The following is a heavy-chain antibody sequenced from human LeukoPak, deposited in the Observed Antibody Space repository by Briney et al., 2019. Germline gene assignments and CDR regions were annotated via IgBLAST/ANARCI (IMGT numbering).Heavy chain of an antibody. D-gene: IGHD3-22*01. Sequence: ASVKVSCKASGYTFTGYYMHWVRQAPGQGLEWMGGIIPIFGTANYAQKFQGRVTITTDESTSTAYMELSSLRSEDTAVYYCASGYYYDSSGYYGPFDYWGQGTLVTVSS. CDR3: ASGYYYDSSGYYGPFDY. CDR1: GYTFTGYY. J-gene: IGHJ4*02. CDR2: IIPIFGTA. V-gene: IGHV1-69*05.